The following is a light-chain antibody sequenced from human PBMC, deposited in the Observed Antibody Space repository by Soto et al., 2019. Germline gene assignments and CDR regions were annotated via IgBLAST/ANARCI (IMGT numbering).Light chain of an antibody. CDR3: QQYGSSMYT. CDR2: DAS. Sequence: EIVLTQSPATLSFSPGERATLSCRASQSVSSSYLAWYQQKPGLAPRLLIYDASSRATGIPDRFSGSGSGTDFTLTISRLEPEDFAMNYCQQYGSSMYTFGQGTKLEIK. V-gene: IGKV3D-20*01. CDR1: QSVSSSY. J-gene: IGKJ2*01.